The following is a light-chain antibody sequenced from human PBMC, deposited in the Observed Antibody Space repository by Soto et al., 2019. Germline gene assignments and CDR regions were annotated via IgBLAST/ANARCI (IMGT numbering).Light chain of an antibody. Sequence: SALTQPRSVSGSPGQSVTVSCIGTSSDVGGYKSVSWYQQYPGKAPKLMIYDVSERPSGVPNRFSGSKSGNTASLTISGLQAEDEADHYRCSYVASYYYALGIGTKVT. J-gene: IGLJ1*01. CDR3: CSYVASYYYA. CDR2: DVS. V-gene: IGLV2-11*01. CDR1: SSDVGGYKS.